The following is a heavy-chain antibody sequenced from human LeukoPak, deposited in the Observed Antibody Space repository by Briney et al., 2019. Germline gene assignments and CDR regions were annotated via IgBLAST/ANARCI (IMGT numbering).Heavy chain of an antibody. CDR3: ARGGYYGSGNDFRFDP. CDR2: IYSDGTI. V-gene: IGHV4-4*07. D-gene: IGHD3-10*01. Sequence: SETLSLTCTVSGGSISRYYWSWIRQPAGKGLEWIGRIYSDGTITYNPSLQSRVTMLIDTSKKQFSLKLNFVTAADTAVYYCARGGYYGSGNDFRFDPWGQGTLVTVSS. CDR1: GGSISRYY. J-gene: IGHJ5*02.